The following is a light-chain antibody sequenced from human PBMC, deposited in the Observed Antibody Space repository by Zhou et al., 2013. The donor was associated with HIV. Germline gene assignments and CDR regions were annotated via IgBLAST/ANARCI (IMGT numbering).Light chain of an antibody. J-gene: IGKJ4*01. Sequence: EIVMTQSPATLSVSPGERATLSCRASQSVSSNLAWYQQKFGQAPRLLIYAASSRATGIPDRFSGSGSGTDFTLTISSLEPEDFAVYYCQQYGNSPLLIFGGGTKVEIK. CDR2: AAS. CDR1: QSVSSN. V-gene: IGKV3D-15*01. CDR3: QQYGNSPLLI.